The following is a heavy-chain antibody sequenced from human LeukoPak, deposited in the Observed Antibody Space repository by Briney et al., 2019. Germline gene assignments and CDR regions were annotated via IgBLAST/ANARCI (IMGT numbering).Heavy chain of an antibody. D-gene: IGHD1-14*01. CDR3: ARERTGGFDY. V-gene: IGHV4-59*01. Sequence: SETLSLTCTVSGGSISSYYWSWIRQPPGKGLEWIGYIYYRGSTNYNPSLKSRVTISVDTSKNQFSLKLSSVTAADTAVYYCARERTGGFDYWGQGTLVTVSS. J-gene: IGHJ4*02. CDR1: GGSISSYY. CDR2: IYYRGST.